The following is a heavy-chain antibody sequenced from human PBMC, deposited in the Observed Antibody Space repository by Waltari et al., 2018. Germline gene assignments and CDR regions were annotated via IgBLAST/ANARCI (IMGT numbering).Heavy chain of an antibody. CDR3: ARDRGRGLYLDT. CDR1: GDSMSSPDC. Sequence: QLQLQESGPGLVKPSGTLSLTCDGSGDSMSSPDCWSWVRQSPQRGLEWVGQVRGDGKSNYNPSFASRVTISLDTSKNQFSLNLNFATAADTAMYYCARDRGRGLYLDTWGPGTPVTISP. D-gene: IGHD1-26*01. J-gene: IGHJ4*02. CDR2: VRGDGKS. V-gene: IGHV4-4*02.